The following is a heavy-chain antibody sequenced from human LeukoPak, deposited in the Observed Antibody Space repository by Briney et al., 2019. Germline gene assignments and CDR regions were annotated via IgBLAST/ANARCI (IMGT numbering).Heavy chain of an antibody. J-gene: IGHJ2*01. CDR1: GYTFTSYW. D-gene: IGHD1-26*01. Sequence: GESLQISCKGSGYTFTSYWIGWVRQMPGKGLEWMGIIYPGDSDTRYNPSFQGQVTISADKSINTAYLQWSSLKASDTAMYYCARHYSGEGDFDLWGRGTLVTVSS. V-gene: IGHV5-51*01. CDR3: ARHYSGEGDFDL. CDR2: IYPGDSDT.